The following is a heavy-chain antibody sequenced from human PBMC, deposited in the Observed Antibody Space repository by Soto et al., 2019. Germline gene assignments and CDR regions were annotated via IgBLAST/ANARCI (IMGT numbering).Heavy chain of an antibody. V-gene: IGHV1-3*01. D-gene: IGHD7-27*01. CDR2: INAGNDNT. CDR1: GYTFAPHT. J-gene: IGHJ4*02. CDR3: VQLGPDY. Sequence: QVQLVQSGAEVKKSGASVKVSCRPSGYTFAPHTMHWVRQAPGQGLEWMGWINAGNDNTHYSQKFQGRITITRDTFASTAYMELYSLTSEDTAIYYCVQLGPDYWGQGTLVTVSS.